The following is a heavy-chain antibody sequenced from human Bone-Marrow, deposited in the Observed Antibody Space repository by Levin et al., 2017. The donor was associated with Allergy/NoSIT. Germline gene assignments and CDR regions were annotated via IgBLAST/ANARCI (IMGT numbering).Heavy chain of an antibody. Sequence: GESLKISCQASGYTFTSYAINWLRQAPGQGPEWMGWINTNNGNPRYAQGFTRRFVFSLDTSVSTANLQISSLKAEDTAVYYCASDITVRGSKAMDVWGQGTTVTVSS. V-gene: IGHV7-4-1*02. CDR2: INTNNGNP. D-gene: IGHD3-10*01. CDR3: ASDITVRGSKAMDV. J-gene: IGHJ6*02. CDR1: GYTFTSYA.